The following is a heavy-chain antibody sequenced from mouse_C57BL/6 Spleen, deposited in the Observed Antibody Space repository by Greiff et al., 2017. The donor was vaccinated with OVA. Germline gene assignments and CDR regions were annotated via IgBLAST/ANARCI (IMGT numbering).Heavy chain of an antibody. CDR2: IYPGDGDT. Sequence: QVQLQQSGPELVKPGASVKISCKASGYAFSSSWMNWVKQRPGKGLEWIGRIYPGDGDTNYNGKFKGKATLTADKSSSTAYVQLSSLTSEDSAVYFCARKGIRQYIDVWGTGTTVTVSS. D-gene: IGHD2-12*01. CDR1: GYAFSSSW. J-gene: IGHJ1*03. CDR3: ARKGIRQYIDV. V-gene: IGHV1-82*01.